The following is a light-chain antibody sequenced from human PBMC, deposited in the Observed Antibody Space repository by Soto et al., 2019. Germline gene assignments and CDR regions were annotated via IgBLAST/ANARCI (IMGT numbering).Light chain of an antibody. Sequence: EIVLTQSPATLSLSPGERATLSCRASQSVSTYLAWYQQKPGQAPSLLIYDASNRATGIPARFSGSGSGTDFTLTISSLEPEDFAVYYCQQGSNWPPGLTFGGGSKVEIK. CDR1: QSVSTY. V-gene: IGKV3-11*01. CDR3: QQGSNWPPGLT. CDR2: DAS. J-gene: IGKJ4*01.